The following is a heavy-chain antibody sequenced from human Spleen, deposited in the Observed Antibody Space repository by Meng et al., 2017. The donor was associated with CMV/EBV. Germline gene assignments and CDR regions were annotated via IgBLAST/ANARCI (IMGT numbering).Heavy chain of an antibody. CDR3: TTSGNRIVGATYFGY. Sequence: LSLTCAASGFTFSNAWMSWVRQAPGKGLEWVGRIKSKTDGGTTDYAAPVKGRFTISRDDSKNTLYLQMNSLKTEDTAVYYCTTSGNRIVGATYFGYWGQGTLVTVSS. D-gene: IGHD1-26*01. V-gene: IGHV3-15*01. J-gene: IGHJ4*02. CDR1: GFTFSNAW. CDR2: IKSKTDGGTT.